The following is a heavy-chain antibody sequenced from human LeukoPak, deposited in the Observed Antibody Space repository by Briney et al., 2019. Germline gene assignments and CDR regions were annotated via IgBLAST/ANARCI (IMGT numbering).Heavy chain of an antibody. J-gene: IGHJ4*02. V-gene: IGHV3-43*02. CDR3: AKVGGNYHDNSGYGI. CDR1: GFTFDDYA. CDR2: ISGDGGST. D-gene: IGHD3-22*01. Sequence: GGSLRLSCAASGFTFDDYAMHWVRQAPGKGLEWVSLISGDGGSTYYADSVKGRFTISRDNSKSSLYLQMNSLRTEDTALYYCAKVGGNYHDNSGYGIWGQGTLVTVSS.